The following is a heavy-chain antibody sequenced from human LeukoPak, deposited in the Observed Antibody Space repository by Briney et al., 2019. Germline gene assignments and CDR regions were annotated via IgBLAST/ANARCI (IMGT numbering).Heavy chain of an antibody. J-gene: IGHJ3*02. D-gene: IGHD1-1*01. V-gene: IGHV4-59*01. CDR3: ARDSGDDDAFDI. Sequence: PSETLSFTCTVSGGSISSYYWSWIRQPPGKGLEWIGYIYYSGSTNYNPSLKSRVTISVDTSKNQFSLKLSSVTAADTAVYYCARDSGDDDAFDIWGQGTMVTVSS. CDR1: GGSISSYY. CDR2: IYYSGST.